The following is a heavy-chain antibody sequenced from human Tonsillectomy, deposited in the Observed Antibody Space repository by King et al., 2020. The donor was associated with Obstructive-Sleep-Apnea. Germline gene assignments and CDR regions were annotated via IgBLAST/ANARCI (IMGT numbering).Heavy chain of an antibody. J-gene: IGHJ4*02. Sequence: QLQESGPRLVKPSETLSLTCTVSDGSISSYYWNWIRQPPGKGLEWIGHIYDSGSTNYNPSLKSRVSLSVETSKNQFSLKLSSVTAADTAVYYCARGRDLYYDSSGIDYWGQGTLVTVSS. CDR1: DGSISSYY. V-gene: IGHV4-59*01. CDR2: IYDSGST. D-gene: IGHD3-22*01. CDR3: ARGRDLYYDSSGIDY.